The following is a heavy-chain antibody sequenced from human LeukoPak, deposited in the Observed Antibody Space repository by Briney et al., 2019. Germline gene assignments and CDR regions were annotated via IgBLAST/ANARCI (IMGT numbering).Heavy chain of an antibody. J-gene: IGHJ5*02. CDR1: GYTFTSYD. V-gene: IGHV1-8*01. CDR3: ARVRWSSGWYRPFDP. Sequence: ASVKVSCKASGYTFTSYDINWVRQATGQGLEWMGWMNPNSGNTGYAQKFQGRVTMTRNTSISTAYMELSSLRSEDTAVYYCARVRWSSGWYRPFDPWGQGTLVTVSS. D-gene: IGHD6-19*01. CDR2: MNPNSGNT.